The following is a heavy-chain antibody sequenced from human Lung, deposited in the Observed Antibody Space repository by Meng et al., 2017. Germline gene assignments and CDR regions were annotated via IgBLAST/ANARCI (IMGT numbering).Heavy chain of an antibody. J-gene: IGHJ2*01. Sequence: HVQLQESGPGLVKPSPTLSLTCTVSGGSISSSNYYWSWIRQPPGKGLEWSGHIYNSGSTYYNPSLKSRITISVDTSKNQFSLKLSSVTAADTAVYYCARGQKGYFDLWGRGTLVTVSS. CDR2: IYNSGST. V-gene: IGHV4-30-4*01. CDR1: GGSISSSNYY. CDR3: ARGQKGYFDL.